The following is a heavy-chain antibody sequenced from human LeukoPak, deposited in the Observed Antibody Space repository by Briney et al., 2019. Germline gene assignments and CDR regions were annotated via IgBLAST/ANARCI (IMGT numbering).Heavy chain of an antibody. CDR1: GYPISSGHF. V-gene: IGHV4-38-2*02. Sequence: SETLSLTCTVSGYPISSGHFWSWIRPPPGKGLEWIGSIYGSGTTYYDPPLRSRVSISADTSKNHFSLELSSVTAADTAVYYCASVGGGSPYWGQGTLVTVSS. CDR3: ASVGGGSPY. CDR2: IYGSGTT. D-gene: IGHD3-16*01. J-gene: IGHJ4*02.